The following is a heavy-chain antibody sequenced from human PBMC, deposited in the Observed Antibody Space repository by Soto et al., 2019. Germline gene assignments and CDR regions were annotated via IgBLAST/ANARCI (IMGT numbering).Heavy chain of an antibody. CDR1: GYTFTNYG. CDR3: ARRLRYYYDSSPSTFDY. Sequence: GSVKVSCKASGYTFTNYGGSWLRQAAGEGVEWRGWITVYNGNIDYAQNFRGRVTITKDTATSTVHMELRSLRSDDTAVYYCARRLRYYYDSSPSTFDYWGQGTLVTVSS. J-gene: IGHJ4*02. D-gene: IGHD3-22*01. CDR2: ITVYNGNI. V-gene: IGHV1-18*04.